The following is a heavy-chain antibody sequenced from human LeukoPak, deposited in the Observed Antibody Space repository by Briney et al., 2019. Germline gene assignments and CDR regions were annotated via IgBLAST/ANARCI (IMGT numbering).Heavy chain of an antibody. CDR3: ASDIVVVPAAIRDY. CDR2: ISSSSSYI. Sequence: GGSLRLSCAASGFTFSSYSMNWVRQAPGKGLEWVSSISSSSSYIYYADSVKGRFTISRDNAKNSLYLQMNSLRAEDTAVYYCASDIVVVPAAIRDYWGQGTLVTVSS. D-gene: IGHD2-2*01. CDR1: GFTFSSYS. V-gene: IGHV3-21*01. J-gene: IGHJ4*02.